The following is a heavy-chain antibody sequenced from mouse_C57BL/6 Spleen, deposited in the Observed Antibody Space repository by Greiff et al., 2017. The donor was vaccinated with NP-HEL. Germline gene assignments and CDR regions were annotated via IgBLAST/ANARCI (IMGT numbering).Heavy chain of an antibody. CDR3: TRQAPYVFLFGY. CDR1: GFTFSDAW. CDR2: IRNKANNNAT. J-gene: IGHJ3*01. Sequence: EVKLVESGGGLVQPGGSMKLSCAASGFTFSDAWMDWVRQSPEKGLEWVAEIRNKANNNATYYAESVKGRFTISRDDSKRSVYLQMNSFRAEDTGIYYCTRQAPYVFLFGYWGQGTLVTVST. V-gene: IGHV6-6*01. D-gene: IGHD6-5*01.